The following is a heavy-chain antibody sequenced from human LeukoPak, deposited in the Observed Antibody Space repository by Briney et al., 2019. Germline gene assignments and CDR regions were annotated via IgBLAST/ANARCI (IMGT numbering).Heavy chain of an antibody. CDR2: INPNSGGT. Sequence: GASVKVSCKASGYTFTGYYMHWVRQAPGQGLEWMGRINPNSGGTNYAQKFQGRVTMTRDTSISTAYMELSRLRSDDAAVYYCAREGDGYKRGDCYFDLWGRGTLVTVSS. J-gene: IGHJ2*01. V-gene: IGHV1-2*06. CDR3: AREGDGYKRGDCYFDL. D-gene: IGHD5-24*01. CDR1: GYTFTGYY.